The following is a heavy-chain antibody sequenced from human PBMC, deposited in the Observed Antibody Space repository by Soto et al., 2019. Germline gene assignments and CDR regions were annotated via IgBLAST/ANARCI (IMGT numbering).Heavy chain of an antibody. CDR1: GGSVSSGSYY. CDR3: ARVEEVGGWFDP. D-gene: IGHD2-15*01. V-gene: IGHV4-61*01. CDR2: SYYSGSA. J-gene: IGHJ5*02. Sequence: QVQLQESGPGLVKPSETLSLTCTVSGGSVSSGSYYWSWIRQPPGKGLEWIGYSYYSGSANYNPSLKSRVTISVDTSKNQFSLKLSSVTAADTAVYYCARVEEVGGWFDPWGQGTLVTVSS.